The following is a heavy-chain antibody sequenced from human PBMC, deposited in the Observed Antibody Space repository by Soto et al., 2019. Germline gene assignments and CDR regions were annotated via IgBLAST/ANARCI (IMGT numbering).Heavy chain of an antibody. CDR3: AKDGCSSTSCYVPFDYYYYYGMDV. CDR1: GFTFSSYG. V-gene: IGHV3-30*18. CDR2: ISYDGSNK. J-gene: IGHJ6*02. Sequence: GGSLRLSCAASGFTFSSYGMHWVRQAPGKGLEWVAVISYDGSNKYYADSVKGRFTISRDNSKNTLYLQMNSLRAEDTAVYYCAKDGCSSTSCYVPFDYYYYYGMDVWGQGTTVTVSS. D-gene: IGHD2-2*01.